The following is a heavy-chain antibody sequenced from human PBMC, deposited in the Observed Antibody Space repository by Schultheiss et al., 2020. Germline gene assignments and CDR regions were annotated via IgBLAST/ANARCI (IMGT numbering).Heavy chain of an antibody. D-gene: IGHD6-13*01. CDR3: ARHDSSYSSSWYYFDY. Sequence: SQTLSLTCTVSGGSISSYYWGWIRQPPGKGLEWIGSIYYSGSTYYNPSLKSRVTISVDTSKNQFSLKLSSVTAADTAVYYCARHDSSYSSSWYYFDYWGQGTLVTVSS. CDR1: GGSISSYY. J-gene: IGHJ4*02. V-gene: IGHV4-39*01. CDR2: IYYSGST.